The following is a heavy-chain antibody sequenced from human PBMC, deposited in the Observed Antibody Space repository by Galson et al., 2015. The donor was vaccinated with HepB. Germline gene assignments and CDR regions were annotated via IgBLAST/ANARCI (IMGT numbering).Heavy chain of an antibody. CDR3: AKGAGGTTVWENWFDP. V-gene: IGHV3-23*01. J-gene: IGHJ5*02. D-gene: IGHD4-17*01. CDR1: GFTFSSYA. CDR2: ISGNGGSI. Sequence: SLRLSCAATGFTFSSYAMTWVRQAPGKGLEWVSAISGNGGSIYYADSVKGRFTISRDNSKNILYLQMNSLRAEDTAVYYCAKGAGGTTVWENWFDPWGQGTLVTVSS.